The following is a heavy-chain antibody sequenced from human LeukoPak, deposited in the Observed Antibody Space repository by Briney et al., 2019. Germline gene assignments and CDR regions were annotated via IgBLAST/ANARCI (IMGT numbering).Heavy chain of an antibody. D-gene: IGHD2/OR15-2a*01. CDR2: ISSSSSYI. J-gene: IGHJ3*02. Sequence: GGSLRLSCAASGFTFSSYSMNWVRQAPGKGLEWVSSISSSSSYIYYADSVKGRFTISRDNAKNSLYLQMNSLRAEDTAVYYCARADVLQYFNSPYVFDIWGQGTTVTVSS. CDR3: ARADVLQYFNSPYVFDI. CDR1: GFTFSSYS. V-gene: IGHV3-21*01.